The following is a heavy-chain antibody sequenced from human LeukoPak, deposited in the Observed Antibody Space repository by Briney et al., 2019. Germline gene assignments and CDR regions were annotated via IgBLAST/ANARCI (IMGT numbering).Heavy chain of an antibody. V-gene: IGHV3-23*01. CDR3: AKDLRSLVRSLMGYYMDV. CDR2: ISGSGGST. CDR1: GFTFSSYA. Sequence: GGSLRLSCAASGFTFSSYAMSWVRQAPGKGLEWVSAISGSGGSTYYADSVKGRFTISRDNSKNTLYLQMNSLRAEDTAVYYCAKDLRSLVRSLMGYYMDVWGKGTTVTVSS. D-gene: IGHD4-17*01. J-gene: IGHJ6*03.